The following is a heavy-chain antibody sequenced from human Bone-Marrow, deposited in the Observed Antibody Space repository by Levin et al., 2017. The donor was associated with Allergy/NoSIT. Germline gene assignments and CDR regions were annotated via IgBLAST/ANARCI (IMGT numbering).Heavy chain of an antibody. D-gene: IGHD3-3*01. CDR1: GFTFSSYT. J-gene: IGHJ6*02. CDR3: AREPLLRPNYYYGLDV. V-gene: IGHV3-48*01. CDR2: ISSRSDTI. Sequence: GESLKISCAASGFTFSSYTMIWVRQAPGRGLEWLSYISSRSDTISYADSVKGRFTISRDNGRNSLFLQMQSLRGDDTAVYYCAREPLLRPNYYYGLDVWGQGTTVTVSS.